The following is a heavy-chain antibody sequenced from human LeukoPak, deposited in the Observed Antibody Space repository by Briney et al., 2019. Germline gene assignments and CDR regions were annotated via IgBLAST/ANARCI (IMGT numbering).Heavy chain of an antibody. Sequence: SETLSLTCTVSGGSISSYYWSWIRQPPGKGLEWIGYIYYSGSTNYNPSLKSRVTISVDTPKNQFSLTLTSVTAADTAVYYCARGPPDFYNSGSYYNGYNWFDSWGQGTLVTVSS. V-gene: IGHV4-59*08. CDR1: GGSISSYY. CDR3: ARGPPDFYNSGSYYNGYNWFDS. J-gene: IGHJ5*01. CDR2: IYYSGST. D-gene: IGHD3-10*01.